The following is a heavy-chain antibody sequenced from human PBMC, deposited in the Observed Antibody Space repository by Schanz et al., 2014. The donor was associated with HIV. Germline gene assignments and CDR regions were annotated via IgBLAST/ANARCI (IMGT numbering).Heavy chain of an antibody. D-gene: IGHD3-9*01. Sequence: QVQLVQSGAEVKKPGASVKVSCKASGYTFTSYDINWVRQAPGQGLEWMGWISAYKGNTNYAQKLQGRVTMTTDTSTNTAYMELRRLRSDDTAVYYCARGDILTGLYPYYFDSWGQGTLVIVSS. J-gene: IGHJ4*02. CDR1: GYTFTSYD. CDR2: ISAYKGNT. CDR3: ARGDILTGLYPYYFDS. V-gene: IGHV1-18*01.